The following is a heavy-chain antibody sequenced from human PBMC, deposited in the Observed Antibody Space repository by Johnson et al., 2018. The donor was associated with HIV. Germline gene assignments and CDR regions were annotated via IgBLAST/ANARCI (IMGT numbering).Heavy chain of an antibody. Sequence: VQLVESGGGLVQPGGSLRLSCAASGFTFSSYAMSWVRQAPGKGLEWVSAISGSGGSTYYADSVKGRFTISRDTSKHTLYLQMNSLGAEDTAVYYCAREGLWGRLGQDAFDIWGQGTMVTVSS. CDR3: AREGLWGRLGQDAFDI. J-gene: IGHJ3*02. D-gene: IGHD2-21*02. CDR1: GFTFSSYA. CDR2: ISGSGGST. V-gene: IGHV3-23*04.